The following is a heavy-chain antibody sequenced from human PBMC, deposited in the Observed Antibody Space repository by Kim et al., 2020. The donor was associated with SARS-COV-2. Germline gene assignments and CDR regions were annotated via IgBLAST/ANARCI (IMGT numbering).Heavy chain of an antibody. V-gene: IGHV4-39*01. CDR3: ARQQLWDYYYYGMDG. CDR1: GGSISSSSYY. Sequence: SETLSLTCTVSGGSISSSSYYWGWIRQPPGKGLEWIGSIYYSGSTYYNPSLKSRVTISVDTSKNQFSLKLSSVTAADTAVYYCARQQLWDYYYYGMDGWGQGTTVTVSS. CDR2: IYYSGST. J-gene: IGHJ6*02. D-gene: IGHD5-18*01.